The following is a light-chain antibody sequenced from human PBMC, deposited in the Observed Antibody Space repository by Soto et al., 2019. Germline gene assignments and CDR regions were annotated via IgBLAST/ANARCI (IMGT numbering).Light chain of an antibody. V-gene: IGLV2-14*01. CDR2: GVR. CDR3: SSFTTSRLYV. CDR1: TSNIGAYDY. Sequence: QSVLTQPPSASGTPGQRVTISGSGSTSNIGAYDYVSWYQQHPGKAPRLLIHGVRNRPPGISSRFSGSKSGLTASLTISGLQAEDEADYYCSSFTTSRLYVFGPGTKVTVL. J-gene: IGLJ1*01.